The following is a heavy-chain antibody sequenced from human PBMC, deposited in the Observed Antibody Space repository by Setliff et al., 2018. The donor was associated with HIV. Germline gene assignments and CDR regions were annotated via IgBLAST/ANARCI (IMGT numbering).Heavy chain of an antibody. J-gene: IGHJ4*02. D-gene: IGHD3-3*01. Sequence: GGSLRLSCAASGFTFSSYSMHGVRQAPGKGLEWVSSISSSSSYIYYADSVKGRFTISRDNAKESLYLQMNSLRADDTAVYYCARAFSGYYFDYWGQGTLVTVSS. CDR1: GFTFSSYS. V-gene: IGHV3-21*01. CDR3: ARAFSGYYFDY. CDR2: ISSSSSYI.